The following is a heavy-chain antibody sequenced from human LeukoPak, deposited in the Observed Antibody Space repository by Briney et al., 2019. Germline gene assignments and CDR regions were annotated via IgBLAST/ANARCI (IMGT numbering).Heavy chain of an antibody. Sequence: SETLSLTCTVSGGSISSGGYYWSWIRQPPGKGLEWNGYIYHSGSTYYNPSLKSRVTISVDTSKNQFSLKLSSVTAADTAVYYCARSVVPAANDWFDPWGQGTLVTVSS. D-gene: IGHD2-2*01. CDR2: IYHSGST. V-gene: IGHV4-30-2*01. CDR3: ARSVVPAANDWFDP. J-gene: IGHJ5*02. CDR1: GGSISSGGYY.